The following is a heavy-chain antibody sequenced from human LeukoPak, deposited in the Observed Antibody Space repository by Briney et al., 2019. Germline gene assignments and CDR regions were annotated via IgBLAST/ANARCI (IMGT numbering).Heavy chain of an antibody. CDR3: ARVGGNDLFDY. CDR1: GGSISSADYY. Sequence: PSQTLSLTCTVSGGSISSADYYWSWIRQPPGKGLEWIGYIYYGGSTSYNPSLKSRVTISVDTSKNQFSLKLSSVTAADTAVYYCARVGGNDLFDYWGQGTLVTVSS. D-gene: IGHD3-16*01. CDR2: IYYGGST. J-gene: IGHJ4*02. V-gene: IGHV4-30-4*08.